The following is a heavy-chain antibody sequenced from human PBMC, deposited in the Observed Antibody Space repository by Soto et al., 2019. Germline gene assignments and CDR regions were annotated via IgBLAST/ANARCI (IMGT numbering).Heavy chain of an antibody. CDR3: ARGGVLVAARRTLDY. V-gene: IGHV4-34*01. D-gene: IGHD6-6*01. CDR2: INHSGST. J-gene: IGHJ4*02. CDR1: GGSFSGYY. Sequence: PSETLSLTCAVYGGSFSGYYWSWIRQPPGKGLEWIGEINHSGSTNYNPSLKSRVTISVDTSKNQFSLKLSSVTAADTAVYYCARGGVLVAARRTLDYWGQGTLVTVSS.